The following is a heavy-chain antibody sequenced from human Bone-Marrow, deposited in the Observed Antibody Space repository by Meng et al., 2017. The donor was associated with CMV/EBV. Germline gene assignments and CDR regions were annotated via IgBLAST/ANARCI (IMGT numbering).Heavy chain of an antibody. CDR1: GGSFSGYY. J-gene: IGHJ6*02. V-gene: IGHV4-59*01. CDR3: ARDEVAMDV. CDR2: ISNSGST. Sequence: GSLRLSCAVYGGSFSGYYWSWIRQPPGKGLEWMGNISNSGSTNYNPSLKSRVTISVDTPKNQFSLKLRSVTAADTAVYYCARDEVAMDVWGQGTTVTVSS.